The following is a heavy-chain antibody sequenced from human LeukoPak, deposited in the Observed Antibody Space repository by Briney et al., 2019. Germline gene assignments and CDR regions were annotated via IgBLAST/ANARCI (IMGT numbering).Heavy chain of an antibody. Sequence: GGSLRLSCAASGFTFSSYGMHWVRQAPGKGLEWVAVISYDGSNKYYADSVKGRFTISRDNSKNTLYLQMNSLRAEDTAVYYCAKSGAYCGGDCYPYYFDYWGQGTLVTVSS. D-gene: IGHD2-21*02. CDR2: ISYDGSNK. J-gene: IGHJ4*02. V-gene: IGHV3-30*18. CDR3: AKSGAYCGGDCYPYYFDY. CDR1: GFTFSSYG.